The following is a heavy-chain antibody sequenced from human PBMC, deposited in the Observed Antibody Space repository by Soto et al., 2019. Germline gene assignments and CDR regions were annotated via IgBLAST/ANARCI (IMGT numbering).Heavy chain of an antibody. CDR3: ARGSLEYCSSTSCFRYYYYYYMDV. CDR2: IYSGGST. Sequence: EVQLVESGGGLVQPGGSLRLSCAASGFTVSSNYMSWVRQAPGKGLEWVSVIYSGGSTYYADSVKGRFTISRDNSKNTLYLQMNSLRAEDTAVYYCARGSLEYCSSTSCFRYYYYYYMDVWGEGTTVTVSS. J-gene: IGHJ6*03. V-gene: IGHV3-66*01. D-gene: IGHD2-2*01. CDR1: GFTVSSNY.